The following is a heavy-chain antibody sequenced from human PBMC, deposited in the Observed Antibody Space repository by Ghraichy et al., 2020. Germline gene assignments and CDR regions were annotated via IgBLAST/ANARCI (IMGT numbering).Heavy chain of an antibody. CDR3: GRVRGAYDAVEY. CDR1: GFTFSSYW. D-gene: IGHD5-12*01. J-gene: IGHJ4*02. V-gene: IGHV3-7*01. Sequence: GGSLRLSCAASGFTFSSYWMSWVRQAPGKGLEWVANIKEDGTQTYYADSVKGRFTISRDNAKNSLYLQMNSLRAEDTAVYHCGRVRGAYDAVEYWGRGTLVTVSS. CDR2: IKEDGTQT.